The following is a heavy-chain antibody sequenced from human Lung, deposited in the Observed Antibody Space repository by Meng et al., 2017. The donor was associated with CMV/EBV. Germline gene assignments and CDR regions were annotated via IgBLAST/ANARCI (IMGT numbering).Heavy chain of an antibody. Sequence: GEXXKISCAASGFTFNKYAMTWVRQAPGKGLEWVSIISGVIDNTYYADSVKGRFTLSRDNSMNTLYLQMHSLRADDTAIYFCAKGLGTTGWYSPLDSWGRGNXVNGAS. CDR3: AKGLGTTGWYSPLDS. CDR1: GFTFNKYA. V-gene: IGHV3-23*01. D-gene: IGHD6-19*01. CDR2: ISGVIDNT. J-gene: IGHJ4*02.